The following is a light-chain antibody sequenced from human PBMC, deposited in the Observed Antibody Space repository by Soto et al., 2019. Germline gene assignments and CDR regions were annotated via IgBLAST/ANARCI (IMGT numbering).Light chain of an antibody. CDR2: ATS. Sequence: DIPMTQSPASLSASVGDRVSITCRASRSISVFLNWYQQKPGKPPKLLISATSSLQSWVPSRFSGGGSGPNFTLTISSLQPEDCATYYCQQSFTTPALTFGGGTKVEI. CDR3: QQSFTTPALT. V-gene: IGKV1-39*01. CDR1: RSISVF. J-gene: IGKJ4*01.